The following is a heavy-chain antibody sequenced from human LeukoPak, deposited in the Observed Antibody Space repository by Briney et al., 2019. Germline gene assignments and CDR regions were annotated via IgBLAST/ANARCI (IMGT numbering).Heavy chain of an antibody. CDR2: ISGSGGST. Sequence: GGSLRLSCAASGFTFSSYSMNWVRQAPGKGLEWVSAISGSGGSTYYADSVKGRFTISRDNSKNTLYLQMNSLRAEDTAVYYCAKAGWGLSPHYFDYWGQGTLVTVSS. CDR3: AKAGWGLSPHYFDY. D-gene: IGHD3-16*02. CDR1: GFTFSSYS. V-gene: IGHV3-23*01. J-gene: IGHJ4*02.